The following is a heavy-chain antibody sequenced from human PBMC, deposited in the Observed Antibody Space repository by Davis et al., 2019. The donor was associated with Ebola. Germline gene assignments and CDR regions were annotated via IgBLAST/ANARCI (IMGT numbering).Heavy chain of an antibody. CDR2: ISGSGGCT. J-gene: IGHJ6*04. Sequence: GESLKISCAASGFTFSSYAMSWVRQAPGKGLEWVSAISGSGGCTYYADSVKGRFTISRDNSKNTVYLQMNSLRAEDTAVYYCASEGGYSYGGDDYYYGMDVWGKGTTVIVSS. CDR3: ASEGGYSYGGDDYYYGMDV. D-gene: IGHD5-18*01. V-gene: IGHV3-23*01. CDR1: GFTFSSYA.